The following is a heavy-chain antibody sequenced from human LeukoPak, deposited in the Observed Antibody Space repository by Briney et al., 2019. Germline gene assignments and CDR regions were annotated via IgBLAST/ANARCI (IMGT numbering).Heavy chain of an antibody. D-gene: IGHD2-2*01. CDR1: GYNFRAYY. CDR3: GGGAQPFAP. J-gene: IGHJ5*02. V-gene: IGHV1-2*02. Sequence: ASVKVSRKASGYNFRAYYIHWVRQAPGQGLEWLGYIRPMTGDTNYAQKFQDRVTFSMDTSTATAYMELRSLRSDDTAFYYCGGGAQPFAPWAREPLATVPS. CDR2: IRPMTGDT.